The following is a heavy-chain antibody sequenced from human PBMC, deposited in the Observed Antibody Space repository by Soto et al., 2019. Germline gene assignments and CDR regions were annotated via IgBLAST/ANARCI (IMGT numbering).Heavy chain of an antibody. J-gene: IGHJ6*02. D-gene: IGHD5-12*01. V-gene: IGHV1-69*06. CDR1: GGTFSSYA. CDR2: IIPIFGTA. Sequence: QVQLVQSGAEVKKPGSSVKVSCKASGGTFSSYAISWVRQAPGQGLEWMGGIIPIFGTANYAQKFQGRVTITADKSTSTAYMELSSLRSEDTAVYYCARSSLHIVATTPTGYYGMDVWGQGTTVTVSS. CDR3: ARSSLHIVATTPTGYYGMDV.